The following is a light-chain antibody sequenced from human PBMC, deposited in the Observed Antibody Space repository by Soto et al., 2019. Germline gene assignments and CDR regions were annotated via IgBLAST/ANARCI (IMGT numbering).Light chain of an antibody. J-gene: IGLJ2*01. V-gene: IGLV2-14*01. Sequence: QSALTQPASVSGSPGQSITISCTGTSSDVGGYNYVCWYQQHPGKAPKLMIYDVSNRPSGVSNRFSGSKSGNTASLTISGLQAEDEADYYCGSYTSSSPYVVFGGGTKLTVL. CDR1: SSDVGGYNY. CDR3: GSYTSSSPYVV. CDR2: DVS.